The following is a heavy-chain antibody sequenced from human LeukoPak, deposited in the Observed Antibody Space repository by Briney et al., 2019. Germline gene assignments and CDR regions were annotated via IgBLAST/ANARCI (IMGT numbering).Heavy chain of an antibody. Sequence: GRSLRLSCAASGFTFSSYAMHWVRQAPGKGLEWVAVISYDGSNKYYADSVKGRFTISRDNSKNTLYLQMNSLRAEDTAVYYCARDLRYYDSSDTDYWGQGTLVTVSS. D-gene: IGHD3-22*01. CDR1: GFTFSSYA. V-gene: IGHV3-30*04. CDR2: ISYDGSNK. J-gene: IGHJ4*02. CDR3: ARDLRYYDSSDTDY.